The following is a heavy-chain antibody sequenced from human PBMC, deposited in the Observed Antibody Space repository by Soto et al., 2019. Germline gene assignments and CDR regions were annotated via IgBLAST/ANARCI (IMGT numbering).Heavy chain of an antibody. CDR1: GVTFRTYA. Sequence: PGGSLGLSFAASGVTFRTYAMNWFRQAPGKGLEWVSGMEWVSDISASGGTTHYADSVKGRFAISRDNSKNTLYLQMNSLRAEDTAVYYCAKVFESCYGNKCYSSGFDYCGPRTLFSVSS. D-gene: IGHD6-19*01. V-gene: IGHV3-23*01. CDR3: AKVFESCYGNKCYSSGFDY. CDR2: ISASGGTT. J-gene: IGHJ4*01.